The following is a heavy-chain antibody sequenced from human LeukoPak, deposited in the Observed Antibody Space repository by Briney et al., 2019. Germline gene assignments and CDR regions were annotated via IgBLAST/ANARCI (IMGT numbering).Heavy chain of an antibody. CDR1: KFIFSNYW. D-gene: IGHD2-15*01. Sequence: GGSLRLSCAASKFIFSNYWMSWVRQAPGKGLEWVTYIKKTGSETYYVDSVKGRFTITRDNARNSLFLQMNSLRAEDTAVYYCAREDGYCSGGNCYSYFDSWGQGALVTVSS. CDR2: IKKTGSET. CDR3: AREDGYCSGGNCYSYFDS. J-gene: IGHJ4*02. V-gene: IGHV3-7*01.